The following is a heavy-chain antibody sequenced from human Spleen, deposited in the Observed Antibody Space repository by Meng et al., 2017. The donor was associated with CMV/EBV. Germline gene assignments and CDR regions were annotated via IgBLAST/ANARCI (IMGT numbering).Heavy chain of an antibody. CDR2: INSDGSTT. CDR1: GFTFSRYW. D-gene: IGHD3-22*01. J-gene: IGHJ5*01. V-gene: IGHV3-74*01. CDR3: ARGYFYDSSHYYLDS. Sequence: GGSLRLSCAASGFTFSRYWMHWVRQAPGKGLVWVSRINSDGSTTTYADSVKGRFTISRDNARNTLFLQMNSLRAEDTAVYYCARGYFYDSSHYYLDSWGQGTLVTVSS.